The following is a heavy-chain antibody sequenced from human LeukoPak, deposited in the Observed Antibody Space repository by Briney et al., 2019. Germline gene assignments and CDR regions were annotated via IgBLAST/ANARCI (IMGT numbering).Heavy chain of an antibody. CDR2: IIPILGIA. J-gene: IGHJ4*02. CDR1: GGTFSSYA. Sequence: SVKVSCKASGGTFSSYAISWVRQAPGQGLEWMGRIIPILGIANYAQKFQGRVTITADKSTSTAYMELSSLRSEDTAVYYCARECDGDTAMEKYYFDYWGQGTLVTVSS. D-gene: IGHD5-18*01. V-gene: IGHV1-69*04. CDR3: ARECDGDTAMEKYYFDY.